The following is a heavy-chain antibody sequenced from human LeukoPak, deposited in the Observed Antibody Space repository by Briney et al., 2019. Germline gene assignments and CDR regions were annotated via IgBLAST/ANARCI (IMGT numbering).Heavy chain of an antibody. CDR1: GGSFSGYY. CDR3: ARTYYYGSGSIDY. J-gene: IGHJ4*02. Sequence: SETLSLTCAVYGGSFSGYYWSWLRQPPGKGLEWIGEINHSGSTNYNPFLKSRVTISVDTSKNQFSLKLSSVTAADTAVYYCARTYYYGSGSIDYWGQGTLVTVSS. D-gene: IGHD3-10*01. V-gene: IGHV4-34*01. CDR2: INHSGST.